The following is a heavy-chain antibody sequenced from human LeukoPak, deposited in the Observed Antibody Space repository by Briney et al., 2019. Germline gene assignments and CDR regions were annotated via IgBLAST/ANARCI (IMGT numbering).Heavy chain of an antibody. D-gene: IGHD3-10*02. J-gene: IGHJ6*04. CDR2: ISSSSSYI. V-gene: IGHV3-21*01. CDR1: GFTFSSYS. CDR3: AELGITMIGGV. Sequence: GGSLRLSCAASGFTFSSYSMNWVRQAPGQGLEWVSSISSSSSYIYYADSVKGRFTISRDNAKNSLYLQMNSLRAEDTAVYYCAELGITMIGGVWGKGTTVTISS.